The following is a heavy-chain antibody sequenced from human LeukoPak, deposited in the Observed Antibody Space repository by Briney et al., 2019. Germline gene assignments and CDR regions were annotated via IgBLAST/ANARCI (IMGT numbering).Heavy chain of an antibody. Sequence: SETLSLTCTVSGGSIRSYYWSWIRQTPGKGLEWIGYIDYSGSTHYNPSLKSRVTISVDTSKNQFSLKLNSVTAADTAVYYCARATETFSWFLQHWGQGTLVTVSS. V-gene: IGHV4-59*01. CDR2: IDYSGST. D-gene: IGHD6-13*01. CDR3: ARATETFSWFLQH. J-gene: IGHJ1*01. CDR1: GGSIRSYY.